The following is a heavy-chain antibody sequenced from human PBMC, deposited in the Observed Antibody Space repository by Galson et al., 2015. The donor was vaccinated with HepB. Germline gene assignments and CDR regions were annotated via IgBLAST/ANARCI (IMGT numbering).Heavy chain of an antibody. CDR3: ARDMGLYCGGDCYPFDY. V-gene: IGHV3-33*08. CDR2: IWYDGSNK. Sequence: SLRLSCAASGFTFSSYGMHWVRQAPGKGLEWVAVIWYDGSNKYYADSVKGRFTISRDNSKNTLYLQMNSLRAEDTAVYYCARDMGLYCGGDCYPFDYWGQGTLVTVSS. CDR1: GFTFSSYG. D-gene: IGHD2-21*01. J-gene: IGHJ4*02.